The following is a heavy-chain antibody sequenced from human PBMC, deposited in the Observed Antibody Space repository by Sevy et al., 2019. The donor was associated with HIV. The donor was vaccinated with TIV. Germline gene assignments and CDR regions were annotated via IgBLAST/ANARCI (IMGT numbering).Heavy chain of an antibody. D-gene: IGHD6-25*01. V-gene: IGHV4-59*11. Sequence: SETLSLTCTVSGGSITSLYWNWIRQPPGKGLEWIANIYYNGHINYNPSLKSRVTLSLDTSKNQFSLRLSSVTAADTAREYWACENAWGRGYAWGQGTLVTVSS. CDR3: ACENAWGRGYA. CDR1: GGSITSLY. J-gene: IGHJ5*02. CDR2: IYYNGHI.